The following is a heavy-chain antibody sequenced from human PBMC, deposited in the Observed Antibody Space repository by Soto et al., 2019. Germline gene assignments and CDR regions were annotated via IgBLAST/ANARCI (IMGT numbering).Heavy chain of an antibody. D-gene: IGHD3-10*01. Sequence: GGSLRLSCAASGFTFSSYWMSWVRQAPGKGLEWVANIKQDGSEKYYVDSVKGRFTISRDNAKNSLYLQMNSLRAEDTAVYYCARDSPDTMVRGVSDYWGQGTLVTVSS. V-gene: IGHV3-7*03. CDR2: IKQDGSEK. CDR3: ARDSPDTMVRGVSDY. J-gene: IGHJ4*02. CDR1: GFTFSSYW.